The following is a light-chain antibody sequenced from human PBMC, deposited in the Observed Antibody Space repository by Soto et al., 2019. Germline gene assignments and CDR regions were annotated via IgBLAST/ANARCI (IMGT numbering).Light chain of an antibody. CDR2: EVT. CDR3: SSYAGSNVI. J-gene: IGLJ2*01. Sequence: QSALTQPPSASGSPGQSVTISCTGTSSDIGGYNYVSWYQQHPGKAPKLIIYEVTKRPSGVPDRFSGSKSGNTASLTVSGLQAEDEADYYCSSYAGSNVIFGGGTKLTV. V-gene: IGLV2-8*01. CDR1: SSDIGGYNY.